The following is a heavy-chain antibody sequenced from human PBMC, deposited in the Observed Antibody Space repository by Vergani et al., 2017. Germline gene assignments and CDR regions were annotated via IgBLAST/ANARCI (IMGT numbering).Heavy chain of an antibody. CDR1: GYSFTSYW. D-gene: IGHD5-24*01. V-gene: IGHV5-51*01. CDR2: IYPGDSDT. J-gene: IGHJ3*02. CDR3: AXHREMATIRDAFDI. Sequence: EVQLVQSGAEVKKPGESVKISCKGSGYSFTSYWIGWVRQMPGKGLEWMGIIYPGDSDTRYSPSFQGQVTISADKSISTAYLQWSSLKASDTAMYYCAXHREMATIRDAFDIWGQGTMVTVSS.